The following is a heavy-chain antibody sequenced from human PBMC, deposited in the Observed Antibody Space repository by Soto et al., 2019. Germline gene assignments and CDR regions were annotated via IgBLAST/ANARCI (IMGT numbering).Heavy chain of an antibody. CDR3: GKASSSNSWSPIDY. J-gene: IGHJ4*02. CDR2: IGWSTSSI. D-gene: IGHD3-3*01. CDR1: GFTFDDYA. Sequence: EVQLVESGGGLVEPGTSLRLSCAASGFTFDDYAMHWVRQIPGKGLQWVSGIGWSTSSIGYGASLRGRFLISRDNANNSLYLQMNDLRPEDTALYYCGKASSSNSWSPIDYWGQGTMVTVSS. V-gene: IGHV3-9*01.